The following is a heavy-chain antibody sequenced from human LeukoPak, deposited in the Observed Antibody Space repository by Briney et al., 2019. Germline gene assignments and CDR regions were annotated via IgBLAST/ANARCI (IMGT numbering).Heavy chain of an antibody. V-gene: IGHV3-30*18. D-gene: IGHD4-11*01. J-gene: IGHJ4*02. Sequence: PGGSLRLPCAASGFTFSSYGMHWVRQAPGKGLEWVAVISYDGSNKYYADSVKGRFTISRDNSKNTLYLQMNSLRAEDTAVYYCAKDNSNYLVPHDYWGQGTLVTVSS. CDR2: ISYDGSNK. CDR1: GFTFSSYG. CDR3: AKDNSNYLVPHDY.